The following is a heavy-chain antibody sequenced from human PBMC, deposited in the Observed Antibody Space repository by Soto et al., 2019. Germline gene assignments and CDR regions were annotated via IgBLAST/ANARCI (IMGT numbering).Heavy chain of an antibody. CDR2: IYYSVST. D-gene: IGHD1-26*01. Sequence: QLQLQESGPGLVKPSETLSLTCTVSGGSISSSSYYWGWIRQPPGKGLEWIGSIYYSVSTYYNPSLKSRVTISVDTSKNQFSLKLSSVTAADTAVYYCARLFPHSGSYLDYWGQGTLVTVSS. V-gene: IGHV4-39*01. J-gene: IGHJ4*02. CDR3: ARLFPHSGSYLDY. CDR1: GGSISSSSYY.